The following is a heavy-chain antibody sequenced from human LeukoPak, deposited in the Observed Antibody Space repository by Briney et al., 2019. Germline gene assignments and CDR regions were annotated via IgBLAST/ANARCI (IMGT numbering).Heavy chain of an antibody. D-gene: IGHD5-12*01. Sequence: SGTLSLTCVVSGGSISNNNWWTWVRQPPGKGLEWIGEIHHSGSTNYSPSLKSRVTISIDKSKSQFSLNLRSVTAADTAVYYCAQFVDAYDSPDCWGQGTLVTVSP. CDR2: IHHSGST. CDR3: AQFVDAYDSPDC. V-gene: IGHV4-4*02. CDR1: GGSISNNNW. J-gene: IGHJ4*02.